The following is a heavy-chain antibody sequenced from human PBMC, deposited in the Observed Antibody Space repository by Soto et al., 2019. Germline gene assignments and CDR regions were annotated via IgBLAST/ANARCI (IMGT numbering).Heavy chain of an antibody. D-gene: IGHD2-15*01. J-gene: IGHJ5*02. CDR3: AREFCSGGNCYTYYFDP. V-gene: IGHV3-74*01. CDR2: INTDGSNT. Sequence: PGGSLRLSCTASGLSFSNTWMHWVRQAPGKGLVWVSHINTDGSNTNYADSVKGRFTISRDNAKSTLFLQMNSLRDEDTAVYYCAREFCSGGNCYTYYFDPWGQGIPVTV. CDR1: GLSFSNTW.